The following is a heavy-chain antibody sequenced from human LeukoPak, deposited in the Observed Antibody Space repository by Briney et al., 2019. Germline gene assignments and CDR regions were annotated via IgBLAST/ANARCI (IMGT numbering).Heavy chain of an antibody. CDR2: IHYTGTT. D-gene: IGHD3-9*01. V-gene: IGHV4-59*08. Sequence: SETLSLTCIVSGGSINSHYWSWIRQPPGKGLEWIGDIHYTGTTKYNPSVKSRVTISIDTSKNQFSLELSSVTATDTAVYYCASGGDILTGSGFDPWGQGTLVTVSS. J-gene: IGHJ5*02. CDR3: ASGGDILTGSGFDP. CDR1: GGSINSHY.